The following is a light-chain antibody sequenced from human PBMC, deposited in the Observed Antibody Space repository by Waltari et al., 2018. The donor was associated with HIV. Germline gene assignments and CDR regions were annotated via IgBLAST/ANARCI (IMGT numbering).Light chain of an antibody. J-gene: IGLJ2*01. V-gene: IGLV2-11*01. CDR2: DVS. CDR1: SCDVGVYNF. Sequence: QSALTQPRSVSGSPGQSVTISCTGTSCDVGVYNFVSWYQQHPGKAPKLMIYDVSKRPSGVPDRFSGSKSGNTASLTISGLQAEDEADYYCCSYAGSYPVVFGGGTKLTVL. CDR3: CSYAGSYPVV.